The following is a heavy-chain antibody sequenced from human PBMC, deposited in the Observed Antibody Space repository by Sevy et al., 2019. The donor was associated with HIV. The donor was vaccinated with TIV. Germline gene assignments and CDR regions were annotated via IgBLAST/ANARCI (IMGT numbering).Heavy chain of an antibody. J-gene: IGHJ4*02. V-gene: IGHV3-49*03. CDR3: TRGRRVYADYGVDY. CDR2: IRSEVYGGTT. D-gene: IGHD4-17*01. CDR1: GFTFGEYS. Sequence: GVLRLSCTASGFTFGEYSMSWFRQAPGKGLEWVSFIRSEVYGGTTEYAGSVKGRFTISRDDSKSIAYLQMSSLKTEDTAVYYCTRGRRVYADYGVDYWGQGTLVTVSS.